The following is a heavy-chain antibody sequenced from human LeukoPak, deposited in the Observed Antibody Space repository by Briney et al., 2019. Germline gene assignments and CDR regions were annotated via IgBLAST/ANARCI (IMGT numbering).Heavy chain of an antibody. CDR3: ARGAGAFDI. Sequence: GGSLRLSCAASGFAFSNYAMSWVRQPPGKGLEWVSAIPGSSGSFYYADSVKGRFTISRDNSKNTLFLQMNSLRAEDTAVYYCARGAGAFDIWGQGTMVTVSS. V-gene: IGHV3-23*01. J-gene: IGHJ3*02. CDR2: IPGSSGSF. CDR1: GFAFSNYA.